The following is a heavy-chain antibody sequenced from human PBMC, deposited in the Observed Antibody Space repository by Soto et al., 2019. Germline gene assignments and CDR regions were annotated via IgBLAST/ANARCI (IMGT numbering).Heavy chain of an antibody. V-gene: IGHV5-51*01. J-gene: IGHJ4*02. CDR2: IYPGDSDT. CDR3: ARFFGYYYDSSGYYSFDY. D-gene: IGHD3-22*01. Sequence: GESLKISCKGSGYSFTSYWIGWVRQMPVKGLEWMGIIYPGDSDTRYSPSFQGQVTISADKSISTAYLQWSSLKASDTAMYYCARFFGYYYDSSGYYSFDYWGQGTLVTVSS. CDR1: GYSFTSYW.